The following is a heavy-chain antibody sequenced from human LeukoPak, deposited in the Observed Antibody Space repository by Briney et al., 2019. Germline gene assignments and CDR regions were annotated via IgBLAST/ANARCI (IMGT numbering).Heavy chain of an antibody. CDR1: GFTFSSYA. Sequence: GRSLRLSCAASGFTFSSYAMHWVRQAPGKGLEWVAVISYDGSNKYYADSVKGRFTISRDNSKNTLYLQMNSLRAEDTAVYYCARVETYYYDSSGYYPDAFDIWGQGTMVTVSS. J-gene: IGHJ3*02. CDR2: ISYDGSNK. D-gene: IGHD3-22*01. V-gene: IGHV3-30-3*01. CDR3: ARVETYYYDSSGYYPDAFDI.